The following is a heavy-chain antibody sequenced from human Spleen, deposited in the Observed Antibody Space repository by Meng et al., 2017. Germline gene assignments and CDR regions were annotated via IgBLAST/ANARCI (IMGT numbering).Heavy chain of an antibody. CDR1: GYTFTGYY. CDR2: INPNSGGT. D-gene: IGHD3-10*01. Sequence: ASVNVSCKASGYTFTGYYMHWVRQAPGQGLEWMGWINPNSGGTNYAQKFQGRVTMTRDTCISTAYMELSRLRSDDTAVYYCARDYYGSMTYYNVDCWGQGTLVTVSS. J-gene: IGHJ4*02. V-gene: IGHV1-2*02. CDR3: ARDYYGSMTYYNVDC.